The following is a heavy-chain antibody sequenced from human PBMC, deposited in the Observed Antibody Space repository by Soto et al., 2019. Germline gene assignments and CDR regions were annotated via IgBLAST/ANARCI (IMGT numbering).Heavy chain of an antibody. J-gene: IGHJ6*02. D-gene: IGHD5-18*01. CDR1: GFTFSSYA. CDR2: ISYDGSNK. V-gene: IGHV3-30-3*01. CDR3: AREGSYTAMVIGYYYYGMDV. Sequence: GGSLRLSCAASGFTFSSYAMHWVRQAPGKGLEWVAVISYDGSNKYYADSVKGRFTISRDNSKNTLYLQMNSLRAEDTAVYYCAREGSYTAMVIGYYYYGMDVWGQGTTVTVSS.